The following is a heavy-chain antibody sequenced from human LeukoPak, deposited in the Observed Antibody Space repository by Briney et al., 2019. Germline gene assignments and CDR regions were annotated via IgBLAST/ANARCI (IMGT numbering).Heavy chain of an antibody. Sequence: GGSLRLSCAASGFTFSSYWMHWVRQAPGKGLVWVSRINTDGSSTSYADSVKGRFTISRDNAKNTLYLQMNSLRAEDTAVYYRARDPPVRGVIAYYFDYWGQGTLVTVSS. CDR1: GFTFSSYW. CDR2: INTDGSST. V-gene: IGHV3-74*01. CDR3: ARDPPVRGVIAYYFDY. J-gene: IGHJ4*02. D-gene: IGHD3-10*02.